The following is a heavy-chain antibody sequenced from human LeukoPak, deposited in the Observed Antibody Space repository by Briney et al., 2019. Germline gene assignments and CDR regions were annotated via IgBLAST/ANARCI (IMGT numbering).Heavy chain of an antibody. Sequence: GGSLRLSCVASGFTFDGYGMHWVRQAPGKGLEWVAFIRYDGSNKYYTDSVKGRFTISRDNSKNTLYLQMNSLRAEDTAVYYCAKGPPGYMDVWGKGTTVTISS. J-gene: IGHJ6*03. V-gene: IGHV3-30*02. CDR2: IRYDGSNK. CDR3: AKGPPGYMDV. D-gene: IGHD3-10*01. CDR1: GFTFDGYG.